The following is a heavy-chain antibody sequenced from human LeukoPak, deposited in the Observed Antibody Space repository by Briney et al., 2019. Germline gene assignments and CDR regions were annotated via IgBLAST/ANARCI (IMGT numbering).Heavy chain of an antibody. V-gene: IGHV3-74*01. CDR3: AARPASIAARGVDY. D-gene: IGHD6-6*01. Sequence: PGGSLRLSCAASGFTFSSYWVHWVRQAPGKGLVWVSPINSDGSSTSYADSVKGRFTISRDNAKNTLYLQMNSLRAEDTAVYYCAARPASIAARGVDYWGQGTLVTVSS. J-gene: IGHJ4*02. CDR1: GFTFSSYW. CDR2: INSDGSST.